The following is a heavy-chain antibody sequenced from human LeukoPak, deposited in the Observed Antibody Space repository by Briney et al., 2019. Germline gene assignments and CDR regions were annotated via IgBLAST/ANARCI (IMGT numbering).Heavy chain of an antibody. V-gene: IGHV1-8*01. CDR2: MNPNSGNT. CDR3: ARGSTHGSGSYSLLWYFDL. D-gene: IGHD3-10*01. Sequence: ASVKVSCKASGYTFTSYDINWVRQATGQGLEWMGWMNPNSGNTGYAQKFQGRVTMTRNTSISTAYMELSSLRSEDTAVYYCARGSTHGSGSYSLLWYFDLWGRGTLVTVSS. J-gene: IGHJ2*01. CDR1: GYTFTSYD.